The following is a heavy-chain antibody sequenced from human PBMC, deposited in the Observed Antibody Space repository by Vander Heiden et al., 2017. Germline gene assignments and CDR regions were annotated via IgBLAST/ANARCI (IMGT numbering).Heavy chain of an antibody. D-gene: IGHD3-16*02. J-gene: IGHJ5*02. V-gene: IGHV3-21*01. CDR3: ARENYDYVWGSYRIDWFDP. CDR2: ISSSSSYI. CDR1: GFTFSSYR. Sequence: EVQLVESGGGLVKPGGSLRLSCAASGFTFSSYRMNWVRQAPGKGLEWVSSISSSSSYIYYADSVKGRFTISRDNAKNSLYLQMNSLRAEDTAVYYCARENYDYVWGSYRIDWFDPWGQGTLVTVSS.